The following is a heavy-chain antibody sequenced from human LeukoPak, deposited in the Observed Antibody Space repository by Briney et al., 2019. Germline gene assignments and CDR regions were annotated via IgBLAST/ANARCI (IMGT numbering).Heavy chain of an antibody. Sequence: GGSLRLSCAASGFTFSSYSMNWVRQAPGKGLEWVSSISSSSSYIYYADSVKGRFTISRDNAKNSLYLQMSSLRAEDTAVYYCARESTIVVVPAARGGYYYYYMDVWGKGTTVTVSS. CDR3: ARESTIVVVPAARGGYYYYYMDV. CDR2: ISSSSSYI. J-gene: IGHJ6*03. V-gene: IGHV3-21*01. CDR1: GFTFSSYS. D-gene: IGHD2-2*01.